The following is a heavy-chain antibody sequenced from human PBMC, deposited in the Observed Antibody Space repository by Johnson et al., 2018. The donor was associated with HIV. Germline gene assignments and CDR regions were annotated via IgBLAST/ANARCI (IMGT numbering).Heavy chain of an antibody. J-gene: IGHJ3*02. V-gene: IGHV3-33*06. D-gene: IGHD6-6*01. CDR1: GFTFADYG. Sequence: QVQLVESGGGVVQPGGSLRLSCAASGFTFADYGMHWVRQPPGKGLEWVAVIWYDGSNKYYADSVKGRFTISRDNSKNTLYLQMNSLRAEDTAVYYCAKDRGAARAFDAFDIWGQGTMVTVSS. CDR2: IWYDGSNK. CDR3: AKDRGAARAFDAFDI.